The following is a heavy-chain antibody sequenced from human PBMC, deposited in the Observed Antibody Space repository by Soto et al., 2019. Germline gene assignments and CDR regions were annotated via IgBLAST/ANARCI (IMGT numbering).Heavy chain of an antibody. CDR3: ARQGRYCSGGSCCLNWFDP. CDR2: IYYSGST. D-gene: IGHD2-15*01. V-gene: IGHV4-59*08. J-gene: IGHJ5*02. CDR1: GGSISSYY. Sequence: QVQLQESGPGLVKPSETLSLTCTVSGGSISSYYWSWIRQPPGKGLEWIGYIYYSGSTNYNPSLKSRVTISVDTSKNQFSLKLSSVTAADTAVYYCARQGRYCSGGSCCLNWFDPWGQGTLVTVSS.